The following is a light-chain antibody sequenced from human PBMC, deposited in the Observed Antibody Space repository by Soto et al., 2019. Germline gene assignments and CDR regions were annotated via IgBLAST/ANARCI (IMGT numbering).Light chain of an antibody. Sequence: EIVMTQSPATVSVSPVERVTLSCRASQSVTSNLAWYQQKPGQAHRLIVYGATTRATGIPARFSGSGSGTEFTLTISSLQSEDFAVYYCQQYNDWAPETFGQGTKVDIK. CDR2: GAT. CDR3: QQYNDWAPET. J-gene: IGKJ1*01. V-gene: IGKV3-15*01. CDR1: QSVTSN.